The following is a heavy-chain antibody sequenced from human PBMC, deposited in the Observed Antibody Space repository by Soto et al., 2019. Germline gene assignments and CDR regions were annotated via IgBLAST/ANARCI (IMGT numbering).Heavy chain of an antibody. Sequence: ASVKVSCKASGYTFTNYGISWVRQAPGQGLEWMGWISGFNGKTTYAQTLQGRFTMTADTSTGTAYMELSSLRSEDTAVYYCARDSGFPLYGMDVWGQGTTVTVSS. J-gene: IGHJ6*02. V-gene: IGHV1-18*01. CDR1: GYTFTNYG. D-gene: IGHD3-9*01. CDR3: ARDSGFPLYGMDV. CDR2: ISGFNGKT.